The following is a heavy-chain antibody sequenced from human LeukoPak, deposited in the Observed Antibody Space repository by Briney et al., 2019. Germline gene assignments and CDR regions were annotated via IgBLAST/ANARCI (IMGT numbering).Heavy chain of an antibody. V-gene: IGHV1-69*13. D-gene: IGHD5-18*01. CDR3: ARDKEEDTAMVNYYGMDV. CDR1: GGTFSSYA. J-gene: IGHJ6*02. Sequence: SVKVSCKASGGTFSSYAISWVRQAPGQGLEWMGGIIPIFGTANYAQKFQGRVTITADESTSTAYMELSSPRSEDTAVYYCARDKEEDTAMVNYYGMDVWGQGTTVTVSS. CDR2: IIPIFGTA.